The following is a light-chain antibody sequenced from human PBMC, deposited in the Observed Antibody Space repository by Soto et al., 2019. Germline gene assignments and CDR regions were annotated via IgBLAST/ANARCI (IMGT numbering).Light chain of an antibody. CDR3: QQCGAAPFT. J-gene: IGKJ2*01. V-gene: IGKV3-20*01. Sequence: EVVLTQSPGTLSLSPGERATLSCRASQSVSNTYLSWYQQIPGQAPRLLISDASHRAAGIPDRFSGSGSGTDFTLTISSLEPEAFAVYYCQQCGAAPFTFGQGTKLEIK. CDR1: QSVSNTY. CDR2: DAS.